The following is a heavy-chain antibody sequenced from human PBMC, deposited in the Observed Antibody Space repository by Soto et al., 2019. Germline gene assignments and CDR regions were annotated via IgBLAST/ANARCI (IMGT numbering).Heavy chain of an antibody. J-gene: IGHJ4*02. V-gene: IGHV3-30*18. D-gene: IGHD4-17*01. CDR2: ISYDGSNK. CDR3: AKDPYGGTRGYFDY. Sequence: QVQLVESGGGVVQPGRSLRLSCVASGFTFSSYGMHWVRQAPGKGLEWVAVISYDGSNKYYADSVKGRFTISRDNSKNTLYLQMNSLRAEDTAVYYCAKDPYGGTRGYFDYWGQGTLVTVSS. CDR1: GFTFSSYG.